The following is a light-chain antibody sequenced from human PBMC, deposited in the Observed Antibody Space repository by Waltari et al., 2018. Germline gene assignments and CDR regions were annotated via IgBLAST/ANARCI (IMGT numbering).Light chain of an antibody. V-gene: IGKV1-5*03. CDR3: QQYNSHSRT. Sequence: DIQMTQSPSTLSASVGDRFTLTCRASQSLNTWLAWYQQKPGNAPKLLIYKASTLQSGVPSRFSGSGSGTEFTLTISSLQPDDSATYYCQQYNSHSRTFGQGTKVEI. CDR1: QSLNTW. CDR2: KAS. J-gene: IGKJ1*01.